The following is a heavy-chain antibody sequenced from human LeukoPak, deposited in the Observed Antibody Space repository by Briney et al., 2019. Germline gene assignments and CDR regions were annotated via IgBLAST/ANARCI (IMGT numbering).Heavy chain of an antibody. V-gene: IGHV3-30*01. CDR2: ISYDGSNK. CDR1: GFTFSSYA. CDR3: ASPSGYYNYYFDY. Sequence: PGGSLRLSCAASGFTFSSYAMHRVRQAPGKGLEWVAVISYDGSNKYYADSVKGRFTISRDNSKNTLYLQMNSLRAEDTAVYYCASPSGYYNYYFDYWGQGTLVTVSS. J-gene: IGHJ4*02. D-gene: IGHD3-22*01.